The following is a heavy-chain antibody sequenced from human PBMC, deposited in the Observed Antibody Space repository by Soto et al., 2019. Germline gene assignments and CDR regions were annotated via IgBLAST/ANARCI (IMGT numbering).Heavy chain of an antibody. J-gene: IGHJ4*02. CDR2: ISYRGST. D-gene: IGHD1-7*01. V-gene: IGHV4-30-4*01. Sequence: QVQLQESGPGLVKPSQTLSLTCTVSGGSISSGNYYWSWIRQPPGKGLEWIGFISYRGSTYYNASLKSRVTIAVDTSKNQFSLNLSFVTAADTAVYYCATMGTPATGLYYFDYWGQGTLVTVSS. CDR3: ATMGTPATGLYYFDY. CDR1: GGSISSGNYY.